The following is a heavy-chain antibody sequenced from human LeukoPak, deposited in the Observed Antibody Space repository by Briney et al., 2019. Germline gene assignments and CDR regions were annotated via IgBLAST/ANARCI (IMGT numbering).Heavy chain of an antibody. V-gene: IGHV4-4*07. J-gene: IGHJ4*02. CDR3: ARDPSSGWYSGGAFDY. CDR2: IYTSGST. D-gene: IGHD6-19*01. Sequence: SETLSLTCTVSGGSISSYYWSWIRQPAGKGLERIGRIYTSGSTNYNPSLKSRVTMSVDTSKNQFSLKLSSVTAADTAVYYCARDPSSGWYSGGAFDYWGQGTLVTVSS. CDR1: GGSISSYY.